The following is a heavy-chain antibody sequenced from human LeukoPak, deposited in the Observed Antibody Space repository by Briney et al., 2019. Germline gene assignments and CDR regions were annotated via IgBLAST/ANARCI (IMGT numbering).Heavy chain of an antibody. CDR3: ARGLSSGWYGFDY. Sequence: SETLSLTCAVYGGSFSGYYWSWIRQPPGKGLEWIGEINHSGSTNYNPSLKSRVTISVDTSKNQFSLKLSSVTAAHTAVYYCARGLSSGWYGFDYWGQGTLVTVSS. CDR2: INHSGST. J-gene: IGHJ4*02. D-gene: IGHD6-19*01. CDR1: GGSFSGYY. V-gene: IGHV4-34*01.